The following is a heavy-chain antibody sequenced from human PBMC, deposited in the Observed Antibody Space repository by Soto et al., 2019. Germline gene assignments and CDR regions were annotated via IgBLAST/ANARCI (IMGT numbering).Heavy chain of an antibody. J-gene: IGHJ6*02. V-gene: IGHV1-69*13. CDR2: IFPICNRA. D-gene: IGHD3-16*01. CDR1: GCTFSIYG. CDR3: ACGKRATFGGVTVHYYYGTDV. Sequence: SVKVSCKASGCTFSIYGFSWVRQAPVQGLEWVGEIFPICNRANYAQKFQGRVTITADESTSTVYMVLSSLRSEDTAVYYCACGKRATFGGVTVHYYYGTDVWGQGTTVTVSS.